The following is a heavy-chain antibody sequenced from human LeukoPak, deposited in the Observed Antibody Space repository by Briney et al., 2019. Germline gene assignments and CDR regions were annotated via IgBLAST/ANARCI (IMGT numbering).Heavy chain of an antibody. D-gene: IGHD2-21*01. CDR1: GFTFSSYW. V-gene: IGHV3-74*01. J-gene: IGHJ4*02. CDR3: ARELVIVEAPGDDFDY. CDR2: IKRGGSVI. Sequence: GGTLRLSCAASGFTFSSYWMHWVRQAPGKGLAWVARIKRGGSVISYADSVKGRFTISRDNAKNTLYLQMNALRGEDTAGYYCARELVIVEAPGDDFDYWAQGTLVTVSS.